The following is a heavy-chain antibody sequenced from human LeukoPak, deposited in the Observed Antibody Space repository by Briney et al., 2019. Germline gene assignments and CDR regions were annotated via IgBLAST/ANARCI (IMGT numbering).Heavy chain of an antibody. CDR3: AKYIVATNSNLVAATRGYFDY. D-gene: IGHD2-15*01. CDR1: GFTVSSNY. J-gene: IGHJ4*02. V-gene: IGHV3-53*01. CDR2: IYSGGST. Sequence: PGGSLRLSCAASGFTVSSNYMNWVRQAPGKGLEWVSVIYSGGSTYYADSVKGRFTISRDNSKNTLYLQMNSLSAEDTAIYYCAKYIVATNSNLVAATRGYFDYWGQGTLVTVSS.